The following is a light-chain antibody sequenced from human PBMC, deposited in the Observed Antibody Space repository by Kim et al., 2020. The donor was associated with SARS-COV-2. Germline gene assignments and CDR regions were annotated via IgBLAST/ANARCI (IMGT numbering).Light chain of an antibody. CDR1: KLGHKY. Sequence: SYELTQPPSVSVSPGQTASITCSGDKLGHKYSCWYQQRPGQSPVLVIYQDNKRPSGIPERFSGSNSGNTATLTISGTQGMDEADYYCQAWDSSLVVFGGG. J-gene: IGLJ2*01. CDR3: QAWDSSLVV. CDR2: QDN. V-gene: IGLV3-1*01.